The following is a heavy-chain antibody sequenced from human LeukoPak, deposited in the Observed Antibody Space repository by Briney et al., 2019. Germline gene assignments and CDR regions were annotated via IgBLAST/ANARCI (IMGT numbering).Heavy chain of an antibody. Sequence: GGSLRLSCAASGFTFDDYAMHWVRQAPGKGLEWVSSISWNSGNIGYADSVKGRFTISRDNAKNSLYLQMNSLRAEDTAVYYCARLQGDGDWYYFDYWGQGTLVTVSS. J-gene: IGHJ4*02. V-gene: IGHV3-9*01. CDR1: GFTFDDYA. D-gene: IGHD2-21*02. CDR3: ARLQGDGDWYYFDY. CDR2: ISWNSGNI.